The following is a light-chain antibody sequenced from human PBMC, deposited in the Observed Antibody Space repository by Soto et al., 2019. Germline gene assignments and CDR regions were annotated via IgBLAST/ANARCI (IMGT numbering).Light chain of an antibody. CDR2: EVT. V-gene: IGLV2-8*01. CDR1: SSDVGGYHY. Sequence: QSVLTQPPSASGSPGQSVTISCTGTSSDVGGYHYVSWYQQHPGKAPKPMIHEVTKRPSGVPDRFSGSKSGNTASLTVSGLQGEDEADYYCSSYAGSNNLVFGGGTKLTVL. CDR3: SSYAGSNNLV. J-gene: IGLJ2*01.